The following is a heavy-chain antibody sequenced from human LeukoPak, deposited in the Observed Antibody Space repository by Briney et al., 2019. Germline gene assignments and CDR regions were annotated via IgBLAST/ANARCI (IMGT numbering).Heavy chain of an antibody. D-gene: IGHD6-13*01. V-gene: IGHV6-1*01. Sequence: SQTLSLTCAISGDSVFNNSAAWNWIRQSPSRGLEWLGRTYYRSKWYNDYAVSVTSRITISPDTSKNQFSLQLKSGTPEDTAVYYCARGRSWGESGFDYWGQGTLVTVSS. CDR1: GDSVFNNSAA. CDR2: TYYRSKWYN. CDR3: ARGRSWGESGFDY. J-gene: IGHJ4*02.